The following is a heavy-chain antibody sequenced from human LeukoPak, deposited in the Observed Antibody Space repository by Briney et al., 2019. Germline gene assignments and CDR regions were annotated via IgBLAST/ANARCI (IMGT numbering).Heavy chain of an antibody. CDR3: ARTYCSSTNCYIDPWFDP. CDR1: GYTFTGYY. CDR2: INPNSGGT. V-gene: IGHV1-2*02. Sequence: ASVKVSCKASGYTFTGYYMHWVRQAPGQGLEWMGWINPNSGGTNYAQKFQGRVTMTRDTSISTAYMELSRLRSDDTAVYYCARTYCSSTNCYIDPWFDPWGQGSLVTVSS. D-gene: IGHD2-2*02. J-gene: IGHJ5*02.